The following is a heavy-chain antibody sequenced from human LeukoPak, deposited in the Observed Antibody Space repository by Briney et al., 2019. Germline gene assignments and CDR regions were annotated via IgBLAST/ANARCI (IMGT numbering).Heavy chain of an antibody. CDR3: ARLNDFWSGYSYGMDV. D-gene: IGHD3-3*01. J-gene: IGHJ6*02. V-gene: IGHV1-18*01. CDR2: ISAYNGNT. CDR1: LYTFTSYG. Sequence: ASVKVSCKPSLYTFTSYGISWVRQAPGQGLEWMGWISAYNGNTNYAQKLQGRVTMTTDTSTSTAYMELRSLRSDDTAVYYCARLNDFWSGYSYGMDVWGQGATVTVSS.